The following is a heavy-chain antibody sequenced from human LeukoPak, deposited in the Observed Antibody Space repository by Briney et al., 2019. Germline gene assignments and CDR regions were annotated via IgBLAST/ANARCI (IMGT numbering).Heavy chain of an antibody. V-gene: IGHV1-69*05. D-gene: IGHD4-17*01. CDR2: IIPIFGTA. J-gene: IGHJ6*03. Sequence: SVKVSCKASGGNFSSYAISWVRQAPGQGLEWMGGIIPIFGTANYAQKFQGRVTITTDESTSTAYMELSSLRSEDTAVYYCARTSDGEDYYYYMDVWGKGTTVTVSS. CDR3: ARTSDGEDYYYYMDV. CDR1: GGNFSSYA.